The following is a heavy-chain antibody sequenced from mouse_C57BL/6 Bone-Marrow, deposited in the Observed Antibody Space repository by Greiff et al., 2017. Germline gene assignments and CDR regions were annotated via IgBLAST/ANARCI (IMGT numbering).Heavy chain of an antibody. CDR1: GYTFTSYW. J-gene: IGHJ1*03. D-gene: IGHD2-5*01. V-gene: IGHV1-55*01. Sequence: QVQLKQPGAELVKPGASVKMSCKASGYTFTSYWITWVKQRPGQGLEWIGDIYPGSGSTNYNEKFKIKATLTVDTSSSTAYMQLSSLTSEASAVYYCARPYYSNYWYFDVGGTGTTVTVAS. CDR2: IYPGSGST. CDR3: ARPYYSNYWYFDV.